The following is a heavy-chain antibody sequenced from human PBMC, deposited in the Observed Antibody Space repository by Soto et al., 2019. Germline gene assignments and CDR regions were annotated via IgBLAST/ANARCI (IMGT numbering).Heavy chain of an antibody. CDR1: RLTGTENN. Sequence: GGCLRLSCAGSRLTGTENNMTWVRRAPGMGPEWVSTIYYTGNTFHADSVWARFTTSRDTSKNILYLQMNSLRAEDTAVFYCATGGHTAKHCYCGQGSLVTVSS. J-gene: IGHJ4*02. D-gene: IGHD3-3*02. CDR2: IYYTGNT. CDR3: ATGGHTAKHCY. V-gene: IGHV3-53*01.